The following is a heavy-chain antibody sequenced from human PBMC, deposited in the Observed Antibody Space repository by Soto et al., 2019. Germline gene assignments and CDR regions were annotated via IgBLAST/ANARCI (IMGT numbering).Heavy chain of an antibody. CDR1: GFTFSSYG. V-gene: IGHV3-23*01. Sequence: EVQLLESGGGLVQPGGSLRLTCAASGFTFSSYGISWIRLSPGKGLEWVSVISGGGDTTYYTPSVKGRFTISRDDFRNTLYLHMNSLRTEDTAIYYCAKLRDFVVLPAGILDYWGPGTLVTVSS. D-gene: IGHD2-8*01. CDR3: AKLRDFVVLPAGILDY. J-gene: IGHJ4*02. CDR2: ISGGGDTT.